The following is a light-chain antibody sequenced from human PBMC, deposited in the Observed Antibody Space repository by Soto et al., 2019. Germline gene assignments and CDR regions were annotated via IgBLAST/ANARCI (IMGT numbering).Light chain of an antibody. V-gene: IGKV3-20*01. CDR2: GAS. CDR1: QSISSSY. CDR3: QEYGSSSWT. J-gene: IGKJ1*01. Sequence: EMVLRQSPGTLSLSPGKRATLSCRASQSISSSYLAWYQQRPGHAPRLLIYGASSRATGIPDRFSGSGSGTEFTLTISRLEPEDFAVYYCQEYGSSSWTFGQGTKVDIK.